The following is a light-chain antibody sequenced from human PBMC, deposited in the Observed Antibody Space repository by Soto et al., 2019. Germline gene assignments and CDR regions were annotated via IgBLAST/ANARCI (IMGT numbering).Light chain of an antibody. CDR2: GAS. V-gene: IGKV3-20*01. CDR1: QSVSSTY. CDR3: QHYGSSSWT. Sequence: EVVLTQSPGTLSLSPGERATLSCRASQSVSSTYLAWYQQKPGQAPRLLIYGASSSATGIPERFSGSGAGTDFTLTSSRLEPEDFAVYYCQHYGSSSWTFGQGTKVEIK. J-gene: IGKJ1*01.